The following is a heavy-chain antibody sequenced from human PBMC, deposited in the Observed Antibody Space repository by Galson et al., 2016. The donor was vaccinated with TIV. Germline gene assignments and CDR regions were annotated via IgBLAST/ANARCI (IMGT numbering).Heavy chain of an antibody. J-gene: IGHJ4*02. CDR3: ARGRGGTGDFDK. Sequence: SVKVSCKASGYTLTGYDLNLVRPATGQGLEWMGLMNPNTGQTAYAPMFQGRVTMTKNTSLSTAYLELSSLGSEDTAVYYCARGRGGTGDFDKWGQGTLVTVSS. D-gene: IGHD7-27*01. CDR1: GYTLTGYD. CDR2: MNPNTGQT. V-gene: IGHV1-8*01.